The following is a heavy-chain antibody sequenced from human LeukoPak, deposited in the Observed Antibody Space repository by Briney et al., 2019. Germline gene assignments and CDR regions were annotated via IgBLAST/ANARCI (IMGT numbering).Heavy chain of an antibody. CDR3: TRVGRKGTVTTWGY. J-gene: IGHJ4*02. V-gene: IGHV3-49*04. CDR2: IRSKAYGGTT. Sequence: GRSLRLSCTASGFTFGDYAMSWVRQAPGKGLEWVGFIRSKAYGGTTEYAASVKGRFTISRDDSKSIAYLQMNSLKTEETAVYYCTRVGRKGTVTTWGYWGQGTLVTVSS. CDR1: GFTFGDYA. D-gene: IGHD4-17*01.